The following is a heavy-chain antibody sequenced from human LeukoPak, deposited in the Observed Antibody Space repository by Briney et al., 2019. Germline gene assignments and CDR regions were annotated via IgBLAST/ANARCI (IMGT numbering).Heavy chain of an antibody. Sequence: PSETLSLTCAVYGGSFSGYYWSWIRQPPGKGLEWIGYIYYSGRTSYNPSLKSRVTISVDTSKNHFSLTLSSVTAADTAVYYCARGQKYRNGYTVTELGSGYFDYWGQGTLVTVSS. CDR2: IYYSGRT. J-gene: IGHJ4*02. V-gene: IGHV4-59*01. D-gene: IGHD5-18*01. CDR3: ARGQKYRNGYTVTELGSGYFDY. CDR1: GGSFSGYY.